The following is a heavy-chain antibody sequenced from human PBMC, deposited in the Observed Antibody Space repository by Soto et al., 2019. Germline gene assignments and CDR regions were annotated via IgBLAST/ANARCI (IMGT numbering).Heavy chain of an antibody. D-gene: IGHD3-16*01. J-gene: IGHJ4*02. V-gene: IGHV4-30-4*01. CDR3: ARGAGTVVTERWGTFDY. CDR1: GGSISISDYY. CDR2: IYYSGST. Sequence: PSETLSLTCTVSGGSISISDYYWSWIRQPPGKGLEWIGYIYYSGSTYYNPSLKSRVTISVDTSKNQFSLKLSSVTAADTAVYYCARGAGTVVTERWGTFDYWGQGTLVTVSS.